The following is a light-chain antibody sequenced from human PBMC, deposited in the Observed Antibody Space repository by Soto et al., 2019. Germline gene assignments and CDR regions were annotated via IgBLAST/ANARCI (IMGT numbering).Light chain of an antibody. V-gene: IGLV2-14*01. J-gene: IGLJ1*01. Sequence: QSALTQPASVSGSPGQSITISCTGTSSDVGGYNFVSWYQQHPGKAPKLMIYEVSNRPSGVSNRFSGSKSGNTASLTISGLQSEDEADYYCNSYTTFSTLSVFGTGTKLTVL. CDR3: NSYTTFSTLSV. CDR2: EVS. CDR1: SSDVGGYNF.